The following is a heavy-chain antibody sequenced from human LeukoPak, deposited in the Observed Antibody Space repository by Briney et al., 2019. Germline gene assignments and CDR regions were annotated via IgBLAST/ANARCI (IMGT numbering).Heavy chain of an antibody. CDR2: IYTSGST. J-gene: IGHJ2*01. Sequence: SETLSLTCTLSGGSISNYDWSWVRQPAGKGLEWIGRIYTSGSTNYNPSLKSRVTMSEDTSKKQFSLKLSSAAAADTAVYYCARLSSSWYQDWYFDLWGRGTLVTVSS. CDR1: GGSISNYD. D-gene: IGHD6-13*01. CDR3: ARLSSSWYQDWYFDL. V-gene: IGHV4-4*07.